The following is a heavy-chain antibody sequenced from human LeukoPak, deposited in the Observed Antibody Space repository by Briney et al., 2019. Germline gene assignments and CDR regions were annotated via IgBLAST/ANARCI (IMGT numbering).Heavy chain of an antibody. CDR3: ARALASGYYSYFDD. CDR1: GLTVIAQY. J-gene: IGHJ4*02. Sequence: GGSLRLSCEVSGLTVIAQYMTWVRRAPGRGLESVSLIYSGDKTYYANSVKGRFIISRDPSKNAVYLQMNNVRAEDTAVYYCARALASGYYSYFDDWGQGTLVTVSS. V-gene: IGHV3-53*01. CDR2: IYSGDKT. D-gene: IGHD3-3*01.